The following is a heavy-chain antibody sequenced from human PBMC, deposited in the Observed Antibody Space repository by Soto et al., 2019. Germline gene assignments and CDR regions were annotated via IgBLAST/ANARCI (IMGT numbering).Heavy chain of an antibody. V-gene: IGHV3-21*01. J-gene: IGHJ4*02. CDR1: GFTFSSYS. CDR3: ARASYYYDSSGYSVLVPTSFDY. D-gene: IGHD3-22*01. Sequence: GGSLRLSCAASGFTFSSYSMNWVRQAPGKGLEWVSSISSSSSYIYYADSVKGRFTISRDNAKNSLYLQMNSLRAEDTAVYYCARASYYYDSSGYSVLVPTSFDYWGQGTLVTVSS. CDR2: ISSSSSYI.